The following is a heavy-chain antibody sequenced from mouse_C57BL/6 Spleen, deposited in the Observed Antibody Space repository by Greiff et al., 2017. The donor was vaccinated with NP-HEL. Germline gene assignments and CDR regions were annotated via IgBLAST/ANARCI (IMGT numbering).Heavy chain of an antibody. CDR2: INPNNGGT. J-gene: IGHJ2*01. V-gene: IGHV1-26*01. CDR1: GYTFTDYY. D-gene: IGHD4-1*01. Sequence: VQLQQSGPELVKPGASVKISCKASGYTFTDYYMNWVKQSHGKSLEWIGDINPNNGGTSYNQKFKGKATLTVDKSSSTAYMELRSLTSEDSAVYYCAWDGDGPFDYWGQGTTLTVSS. CDR3: AWDGDGPFDY.